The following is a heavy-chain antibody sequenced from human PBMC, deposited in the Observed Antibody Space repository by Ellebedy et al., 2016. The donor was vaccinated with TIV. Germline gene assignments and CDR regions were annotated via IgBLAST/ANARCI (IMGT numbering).Heavy chain of an antibody. CDR1: GYTFTGYY. J-gene: IGHJ3*01. Sequence: ASAKVSCXASGYTFTGYYIHWVRQPPRQGLDWMGWINPKSGGTNYAQTFQGRVSMTRDTSISTAYMELSRLRSDDTAVFYCARGFLWFSYAFDVWGQGAMVTVSS. CDR3: ARGFLWFSYAFDV. CDR2: INPKSGGT. V-gene: IGHV1-2*02. D-gene: IGHD3-3*01.